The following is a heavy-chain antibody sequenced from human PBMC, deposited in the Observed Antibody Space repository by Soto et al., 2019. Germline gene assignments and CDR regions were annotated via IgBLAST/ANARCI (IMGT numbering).Heavy chain of an antibody. CDR1: GFTFSNYW. V-gene: IGHV3-7*03. J-gene: IGHJ5*02. Sequence: EVQLVESGGGLVQPGGSLRLSCAASGFTFSNYWVSWVRQAPGKGLEWVANIKQDGSEDYYVDSVKGRFTISRDNARNSLYLQMNSLTAEDTAVYYCARAVYYDFWSGSPPGWFDPWGQGTLVTVSS. CDR3: ARAVYYDFWSGSPPGWFDP. CDR2: IKQDGSED. D-gene: IGHD3-3*01.